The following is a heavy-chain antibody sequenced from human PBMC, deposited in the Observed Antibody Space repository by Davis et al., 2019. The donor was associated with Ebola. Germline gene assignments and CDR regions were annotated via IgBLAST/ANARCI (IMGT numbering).Heavy chain of an antibody. CDR2: INPHNGNT. J-gene: IGHJ6*02. CDR1: GYTFTNYG. V-gene: IGHV1-18*04. Sequence: AASVKVSCKASGYTFTNYGITWVRQAPGQGLEWMGWINPHNGNTNYAQNVQGRVTMTTDTSTSTAYMEVGSLRSDDTAVYYCARVYYYYYGMDVWGQGTTVTVSS. CDR3: ARVYYYYYGMDV.